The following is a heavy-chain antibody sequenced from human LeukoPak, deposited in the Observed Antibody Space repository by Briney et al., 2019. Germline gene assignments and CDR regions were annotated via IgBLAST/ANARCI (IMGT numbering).Heavy chain of an antibody. Sequence: SQTLSLTCTVSGGSFTSIGYFWSWIRQPPGKGLEWIGYIYHGGTTYYNPSLKGRVTMSIDRSKNQFSLRVSAVIAADTAVYYCARTAGGWYAPFDYWGQGTLVTVSS. J-gene: IGHJ4*02. CDR1: GGSFTSIGYF. CDR3: ARTAGGWYAPFDY. D-gene: IGHD6-19*01. V-gene: IGHV4-30-2*01. CDR2: IYHGGTT.